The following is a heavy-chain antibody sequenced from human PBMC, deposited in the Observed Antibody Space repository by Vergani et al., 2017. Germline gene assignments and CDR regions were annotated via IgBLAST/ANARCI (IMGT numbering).Heavy chain of an antibody. CDR2: ISWNSNSI. Sequence: EVQLEEFGGGLVLPGRSLRLSCVASGFTSAGYAMHWVRQAPGKGLEWVSGISWNSNSIGYADSVKGRFTISRDNAKNSLYLQMNSLRAEDTALYYCAKDLGTSSGGGWFDPWGRGTLVTVSS. D-gene: IGHD6-6*01. CDR3: AKDLGTSSGGGWFDP. CDR1: GFTSAGYA. J-gene: IGHJ5*02. V-gene: IGHV3-9*02.